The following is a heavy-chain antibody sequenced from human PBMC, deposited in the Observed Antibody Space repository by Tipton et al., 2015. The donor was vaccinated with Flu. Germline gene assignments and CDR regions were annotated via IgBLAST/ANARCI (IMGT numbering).Heavy chain of an antibody. CDR2: VYTNTNT. D-gene: IGHD1-14*01. CDR1: GDSISRGSYY. V-gene: IGHV4-61*02. Sequence: TLSLTCTVSGDSISRGSYYYNWIRQPAGEGLEWIGRVYTNTNTNYKASLKSRVTISIDRSKNQFSLRLSSVTAADTAMYYCARGVNHAFDLWGQGALVTVSS. J-gene: IGHJ4*02. CDR3: ARGVNHAFDL.